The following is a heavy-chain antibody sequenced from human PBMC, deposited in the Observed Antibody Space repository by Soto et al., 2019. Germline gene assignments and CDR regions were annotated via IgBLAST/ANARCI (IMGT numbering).Heavy chain of an antibody. V-gene: IGHV3-30*18. CDR3: AKDRGGDCPDNICYFGADY. Sequence: VQMVESGGGVVQPGKSLRLSCETSGFTFKFYGMHWVRQAPGKGLECVAVISHDGNTHYYADSVKGRFTISRDNSKNTLYLLMTSLRLDDSSKYYCAKDRGGDCPDNICYFGADYWGQGALVTVSS. J-gene: IGHJ4*02. D-gene: IGHD2-21*02. CDR1: GFTFKFYG. CDR2: ISHDGNTH.